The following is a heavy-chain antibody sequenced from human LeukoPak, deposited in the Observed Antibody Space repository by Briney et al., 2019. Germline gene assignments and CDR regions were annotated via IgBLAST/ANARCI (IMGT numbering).Heavy chain of an antibody. CDR1: GYTFAGYY. D-gene: IGHD3-10*01. CDR3: ARDFHYYGSGSYVMDV. CDR2: IKPNSGGT. V-gene: IGHV1-2*02. Sequence: ASVKVSCKASGYTFAGYYMHWVRQAPGQGLEWMGWIKPNSGGTNYAQKFQGRVTMTRDTSISTAYMEMSRLRFDDTAVYYCARDFHYYGSGSYVMDVWGQGTTVTVSS. J-gene: IGHJ6*02.